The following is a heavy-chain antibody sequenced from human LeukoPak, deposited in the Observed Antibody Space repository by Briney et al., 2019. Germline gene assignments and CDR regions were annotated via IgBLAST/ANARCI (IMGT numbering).Heavy chain of an antibody. CDR3: AREESGISIFGVVIF. CDR1: GFTFSSYA. V-gene: IGHV3-30-3*01. D-gene: IGHD3-3*01. CDR2: ISHDGSNK. J-gene: IGHJ4*02. Sequence: GGSLRLSCEASGFTFSSYAMHWVRQAPGKGLEWVAIISHDGSNKYYADSVKGRFTISRDNSKNTLYLQMNSLGAEDTAVYYCAREESGISIFGVVIFWGQGTLVTVSS.